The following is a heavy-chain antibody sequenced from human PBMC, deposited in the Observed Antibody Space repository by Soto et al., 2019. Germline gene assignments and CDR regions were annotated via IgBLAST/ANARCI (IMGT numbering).Heavy chain of an antibody. CDR2: IYYTGTT. CDR1: GGSISGYY. J-gene: IGHJ4*02. V-gene: IGHV4-59*08. D-gene: IGHD2-2*01. Sequence: QVQLQESGPGLVKPSETLSVICTVSGGSISGYYWSWIRQPPGKGLEWIGYIYYTGTTTYNPSLKGRGTMSVDRSKNQFSLKLSFVTVADTAVYYCARHAQERRRYCSSTTCLPFDYWGQGTLVTVSS. CDR3: ARHAQERRRYCSSTTCLPFDY.